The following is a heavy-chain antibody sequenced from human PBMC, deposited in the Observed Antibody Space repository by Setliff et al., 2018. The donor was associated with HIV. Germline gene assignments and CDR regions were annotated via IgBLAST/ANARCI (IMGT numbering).Heavy chain of an antibody. V-gene: IGHV4-59*11. CDR2: ISNYGSP. J-gene: IGHJ5*02. Sequence: SETLSLTCLVSGDSMIPHYWSWIRQPPGRGLEWIGYISNYGSPSYSPSLESRVTILLDTSKNQFSLRLSSVTAADTAVYYCARDEAGGGSYNWFHPWGQGTLVTVSS. CDR3: ARDEAGGGSYNWFHP. CDR1: GDSMIPHY. D-gene: IGHD1-26*01.